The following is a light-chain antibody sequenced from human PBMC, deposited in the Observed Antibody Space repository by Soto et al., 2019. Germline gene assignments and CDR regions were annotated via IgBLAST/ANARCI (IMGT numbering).Light chain of an antibody. J-gene: IGKJ1*01. V-gene: IGKV3-20*01. CDR1: QSVSNY. Sequence: EIVLTQSPGTLSLSPGERATLSCRASQSVSNYLAWYQQKTGQAPRLLIYGASRRATVIPERFSGSGFGTDFSLTISRLEPEDFAVYYCQQHGGSPQTFGQGTNVEIK. CDR3: QQHGGSPQT. CDR2: GAS.